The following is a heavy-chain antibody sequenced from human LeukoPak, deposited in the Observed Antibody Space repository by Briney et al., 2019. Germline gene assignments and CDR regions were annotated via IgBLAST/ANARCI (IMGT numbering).Heavy chain of an antibody. CDR1: GGTFSSYA. Sequence: SVKVSCKASGGTFSSYAISRVRQAPGQGLEWMGGIIPIFGTANYAQKFQGRVTITADESTSTAYMELSSLRSEDTAVYYCATKGGTVAGIFYWGQGTLVTVSS. CDR3: ATKGGTVAGIFY. D-gene: IGHD6-19*01. V-gene: IGHV1-69*01. CDR2: IIPIFGTA. J-gene: IGHJ4*02.